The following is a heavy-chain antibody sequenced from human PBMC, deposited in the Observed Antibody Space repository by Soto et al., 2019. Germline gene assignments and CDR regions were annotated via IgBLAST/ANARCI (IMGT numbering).Heavy chain of an antibody. CDR1: GGSISSYY. V-gene: IGHV4-59*01. D-gene: IGHD4-17*01. CDR3: AREPRYGDYESLYAPLGMDV. CDR2: IYYSGST. Sequence: SETLSLTCTVSGGSISSYYWSWIRQPPGKGLEWIGYIYYSGSTNYNPSLKSRVTISVDTSKNQFSLKLSSVTAADTAVYYCAREPRYGDYESLYAPLGMDVWGQGTTVTVSS. J-gene: IGHJ6*02.